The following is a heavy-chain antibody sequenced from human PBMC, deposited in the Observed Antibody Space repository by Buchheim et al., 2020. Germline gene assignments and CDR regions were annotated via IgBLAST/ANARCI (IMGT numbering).Heavy chain of an antibody. CDR2: ISYDGSNK. Sequence: QVQLVESGGGVIQPGRSLRLSCAASGFTFSSYAXHWVRQAPGKGLEWVAVISYDGSNKYYADSVKGRFTXSRDNSKNTLYLQMNSLRAEDTAVYYCASAGPSTGYGMDVWGQGTT. V-gene: IGHV3-30*14. D-gene: IGHD1-14*01. CDR3: ASAGPSTGYGMDV. CDR1: GFTFSSYA. J-gene: IGHJ6*02.